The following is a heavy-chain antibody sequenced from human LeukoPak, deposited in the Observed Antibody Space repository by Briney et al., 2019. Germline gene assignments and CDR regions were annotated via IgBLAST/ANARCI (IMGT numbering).Heavy chain of an antibody. CDR3: ARGLRGLNYYDSSGYWD. CDR1: GFTFRDYG. Sequence: GRSLRLSCAASGFTFRDYGIHWVRQAPGKGLEWVALISSEGHKIHYGDSVKGRFTISRDNSKNTLYLQMNSLRAEDTAVYYCARGLRGLNYYDSSGYWDWGQGTLVTVSS. D-gene: IGHD3-22*01. V-gene: IGHV3-30*03. J-gene: IGHJ4*02. CDR2: ISSEGHKI.